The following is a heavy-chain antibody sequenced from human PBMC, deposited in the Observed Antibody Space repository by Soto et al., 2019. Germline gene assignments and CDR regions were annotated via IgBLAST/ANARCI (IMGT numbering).Heavy chain of an antibody. CDR3: ARIDSSGYGFDF. J-gene: IGHJ4*02. V-gene: IGHV4-4*07. CDR2: IYRSGST. Sequence: SETLSLTCTVSGGSISSYYWSWIRQPAGKGLGWVGRIYRSGSTDYNYSLKSRITMSGDKSKNQFSLRLRSVSAADTAVYDCARIDSSGYGFDFWGRGTLVTVSS. D-gene: IGHD3-22*01. CDR1: GGSISSYY.